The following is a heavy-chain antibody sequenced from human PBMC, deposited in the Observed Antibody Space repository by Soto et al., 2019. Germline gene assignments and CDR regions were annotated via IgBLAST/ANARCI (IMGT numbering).Heavy chain of an antibody. Sequence: QVQLQQWGAGLLKPSETLSLTCAVYGGSFSGYYWNWIRQPPGKGLEWIGESNDSGNANYNPSLKSRVSISVDTSKNQCSLKLNSVTAADTAVYYCARLLRVTPAYGLDVWGQGTTVTVSS. CDR3: ARLLRVTPAYGLDV. CDR2: SNDSGNA. J-gene: IGHJ6*02. CDR1: GGSFSGYY. D-gene: IGHD2-21*02. V-gene: IGHV4-34*01.